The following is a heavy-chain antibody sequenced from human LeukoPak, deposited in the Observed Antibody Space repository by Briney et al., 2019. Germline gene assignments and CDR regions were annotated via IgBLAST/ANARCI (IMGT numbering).Heavy chain of an antibody. Sequence: GASVKVSCKASGYTFTSYAMNWVRQAPGQGLEWMGWINTNTGNPTYAQGFTGRFVFSLDTSVSTAYLQISSLKAEDTAVYYCARVHCSGGSCYPQFDYWGQGTLVTVSS. CDR2: INTNTGNP. V-gene: IGHV7-4-1*02. J-gene: IGHJ4*02. CDR3: ARVHCSGGSCYPQFDY. CDR1: GYTFTSYA. D-gene: IGHD2-15*01.